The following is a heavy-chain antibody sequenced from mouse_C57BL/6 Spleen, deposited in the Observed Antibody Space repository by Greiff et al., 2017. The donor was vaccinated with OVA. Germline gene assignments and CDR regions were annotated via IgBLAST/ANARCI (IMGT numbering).Heavy chain of an antibody. Sequence: DVHLVESGEGLVKPGGSLKLSCAASGFTFSSYAMSWVRQTPEKRLEWVAYISSGGDYIYYADTVTGRFTISRDNARNTLYLQMSNLKSEDTAMNYCTREYLYYFDYWGQGTTLTVSA. CDR3: TREYLYYFDY. CDR1: GFTFSSYA. V-gene: IGHV5-9-1*02. D-gene: IGHD5-2*01. CDR2: ISSGGDYI. J-gene: IGHJ2*01.